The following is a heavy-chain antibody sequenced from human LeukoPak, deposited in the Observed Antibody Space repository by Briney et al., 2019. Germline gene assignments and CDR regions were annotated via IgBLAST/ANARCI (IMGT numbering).Heavy chain of an antibody. V-gene: IGHV3-21*01. CDR3: ARDWRTAAAGTWDWFDP. J-gene: IGHJ5*02. Sequence: GGSLRLSCAASGFTFSSYSMNWVRQAPGKGLEWVSSISSSSSYIYYADSVKGRFTISRDNAKNSLYLQMNSLRAEDTAVYYCARDWRTAAAGTWDWFDPWGQGTLVTVSS. CDR1: GFTFSSYS. CDR2: ISSSSSYI. D-gene: IGHD6-13*01.